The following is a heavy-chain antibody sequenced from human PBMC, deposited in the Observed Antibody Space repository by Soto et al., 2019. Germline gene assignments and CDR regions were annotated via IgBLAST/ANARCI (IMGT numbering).Heavy chain of an antibody. Sequence: ASVKVSCKASGYTFTGYYMHWVRQAPGQGLEWMGWINPNSGGTNYAQKFQGWVTMTRDTSISTAYMELSRLRSDDTAVYYCARESIAAAPYSGMDVWGQGTTVTVS. V-gene: IGHV1-2*04. D-gene: IGHD6-13*01. CDR2: INPNSGGT. CDR1: GYTFTGYY. CDR3: ARESIAAAPYSGMDV. J-gene: IGHJ6*02.